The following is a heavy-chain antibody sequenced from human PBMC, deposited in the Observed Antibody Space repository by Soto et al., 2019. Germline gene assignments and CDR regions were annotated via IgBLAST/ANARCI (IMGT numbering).Heavy chain of an antibody. CDR1: GYSFTSYW. CDR2: IDPSDSYT. D-gene: IGHD5-18*01. V-gene: IGHV5-10-1*01. J-gene: IGHJ6*02. CDR3: ARQYGYSYGSYYYYGMDV. Sequence: GESLKISCKGSGYSFTSYWISWVRQMPGKGLEWMGRIDPSDSYTNYSPSLQGHVTISADKSISTAYLQWSSLKASDTAMYYCARQYGYSYGSYYYYGMDVWGQGTTVTVSS.